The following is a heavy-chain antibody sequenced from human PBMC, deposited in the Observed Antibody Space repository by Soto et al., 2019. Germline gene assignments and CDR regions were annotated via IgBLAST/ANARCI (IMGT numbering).Heavy chain of an antibody. Sequence: SETLSLTCTVTGRSICSSSAYWGWIRQAPGKGLEWIGSIYYSGSTYYNPSLKSRVTISVDTSKNQFSLKLSPVTAADTAVYYCARQKGKVSDFWSVYNPSGYYFDYWGQGTLVTVSS. CDR3: ARQKGKVSDFWSVYNPSGYYFDY. D-gene: IGHD3-3*01. CDR1: GRSICSSSAY. J-gene: IGHJ4*01. CDR2: IYYSGST. V-gene: IGHV4-39*01.